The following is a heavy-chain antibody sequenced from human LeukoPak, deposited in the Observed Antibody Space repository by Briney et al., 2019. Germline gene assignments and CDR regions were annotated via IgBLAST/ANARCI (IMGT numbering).Heavy chain of an antibody. J-gene: IGHJ6*02. CDR2: TYYRSKWYN. CDR1: GDSVSSNSAA. V-gene: IGHV6-1*01. CDR3: ASLITMVRGSLYYYYGMDV. D-gene: IGHD3-10*01. Sequence: SQTLSLTCAISGDSVSSNSAAWNWIRQSPSRGLEWLGRTYYRSKWYNDYAVSVKSRITINPDTSKNQFSLQLNSVTAADTAVYYCASLITMVRGSLYYYYGMDVWGQGTTVTVSS.